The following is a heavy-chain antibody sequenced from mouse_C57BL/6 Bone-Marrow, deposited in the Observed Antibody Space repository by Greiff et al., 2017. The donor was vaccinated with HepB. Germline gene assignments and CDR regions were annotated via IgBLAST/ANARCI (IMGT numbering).Heavy chain of an antibody. D-gene: IGHD1-1*01. CDR1: GFTFSDYY. CDR2: INYDGSST. Sequence: EVKLVESEGGLVQPGSSMKLSCTASGFTFSDYYMAWVRQVPEKGLEWFANINYDGSSTYYLDSLKSRFTISRDNAKNILYLQMSSLKSEDTATYYCARMAFITTVGAHFDYWGQGTTLTVSS. V-gene: IGHV5-16*01. J-gene: IGHJ2*01. CDR3: ARMAFITTVGAHFDY.